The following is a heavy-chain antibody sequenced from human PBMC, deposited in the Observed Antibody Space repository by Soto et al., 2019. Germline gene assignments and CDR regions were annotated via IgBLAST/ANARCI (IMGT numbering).Heavy chain of an antibody. CDR3: ASEKTSYGMDV. Sequence: QVQLVQSGAEVKKPGASVKVSCKASGYTFTSYDINWVRQATGQGLEWMGWMNPNSGNTGYAQKFHGRVTMTRNTSISTAYLELSSLRSEHTAVYYCASEKTSYGMDVWGQGTTVTVSS. CDR2: MNPNSGNT. J-gene: IGHJ6*02. CDR1: GYTFTSYD. V-gene: IGHV1-8*01.